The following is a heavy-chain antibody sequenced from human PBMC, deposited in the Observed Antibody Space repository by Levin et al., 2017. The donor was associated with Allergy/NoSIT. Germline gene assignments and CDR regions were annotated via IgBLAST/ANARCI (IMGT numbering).Heavy chain of an antibody. J-gene: IGHJ4*02. CDR3: ARASYSSGWSSDL. CDR1: GGSFSGYY. CDR2: INHSGST. D-gene: IGHD6-19*01. Sequence: KASETLSLTCAVYGGSFSGYYWSWIRQPPGKGLEWIGEINHSGSTNYNPSLKSRVTISVDTSKNQFSLKLSSVTAADTAVYYCARASYSSGWSSDLWGQGTLVTVSS. V-gene: IGHV4-34*01.